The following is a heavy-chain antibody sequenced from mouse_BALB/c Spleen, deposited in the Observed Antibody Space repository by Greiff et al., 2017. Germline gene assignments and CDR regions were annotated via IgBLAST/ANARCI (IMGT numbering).Heavy chain of an antibody. J-gene: IGHJ4*01. CDR3: ARGEAIPMDG. CDR1: GFNIKDTY. V-gene: IGHV14-3*02. Sequence: EVQLQQSGAELVKPGASVKLSCTASGFNIKDTYMHWVKQRPEQGLEWIGRIDPANGNTKYDPKFQGKATITADTSSNTAYLQLSSRTSEDTAVYYCARGEAIPMDGWGQGTSGTVSA. CDR2: IDPANGNT.